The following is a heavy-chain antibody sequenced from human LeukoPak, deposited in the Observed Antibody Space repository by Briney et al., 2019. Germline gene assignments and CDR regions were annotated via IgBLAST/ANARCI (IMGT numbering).Heavy chain of an antibody. CDR3: ARRGVVIRVILVGFHKEAYYFDS. D-gene: IGHD3-22*01. CDR2: ISGSGGRT. Sequence: GGSLRLSCAVSGITLSNYGMSWVRQAPGKGLEWVAGISGSGGRTSYADSVKGRFTTSRGNPKNTLYLQMNSLGAEDTAVYFCARRGVVIRVILVGFHKEAYYFDSWGQGALVTVSS. CDR1: GITLSNYG. J-gene: IGHJ4*02. V-gene: IGHV3-23*01.